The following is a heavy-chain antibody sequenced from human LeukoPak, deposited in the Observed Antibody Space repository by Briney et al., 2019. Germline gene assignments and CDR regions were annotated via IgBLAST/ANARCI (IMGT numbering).Heavy chain of an antibody. Sequence: GGSLRLSCAASGFTFGSNWMHWVRQAPGKGVVWVSRINEDGSTTNYADSVKGRSTIFRDNAKNTLYLQMNSLRAEDTAVYYCVRDLGGRSGHWGQGTLVTVSS. V-gene: IGHV3-74*01. CDR3: VRDLGGRSGH. CDR2: INEDGSTT. CDR1: GFTFGSNW. J-gene: IGHJ4*02. D-gene: IGHD1-26*01.